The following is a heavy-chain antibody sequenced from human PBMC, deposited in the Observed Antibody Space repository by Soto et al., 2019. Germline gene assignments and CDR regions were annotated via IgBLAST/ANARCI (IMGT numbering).Heavy chain of an antibody. V-gene: IGHV4-31*03. D-gene: IGHD4-17*01. Sequence: QVQLQESGPGLVKPSQTLSLTCTVSGGSISSGGYYWSWIRQHPGKGLEWIGYIYYSGSTYYNPSLKSRVTISVDTSKNQFALKLSSVTAADTAVYYCARRPYGDYGYYYYYMDVWGKGTTVTVSS. CDR1: GGSISSGGYY. J-gene: IGHJ6*03. CDR2: IYYSGST. CDR3: ARRPYGDYGYYYYYMDV.